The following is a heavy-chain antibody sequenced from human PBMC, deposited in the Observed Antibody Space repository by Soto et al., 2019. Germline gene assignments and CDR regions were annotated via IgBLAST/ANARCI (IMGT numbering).Heavy chain of an antibody. V-gene: IGHV3-23*01. CDR3: AKDHRSSRYSQALDY. CDR2: ISDNSDYT. CDR1: GVTFSNYA. Sequence: EVQLLESGGGLVQPGESLRLSCAASGVTFSNYAMNWVRQAPGKGLEWVSTISDNSDYTYYADSVKGRFTISRDNSKNTLYLQMNSLRAEDTAVYYCAKDHRSSRYSQALDYWGQGTLVTVSS. D-gene: IGHD6-13*01. J-gene: IGHJ4*02.